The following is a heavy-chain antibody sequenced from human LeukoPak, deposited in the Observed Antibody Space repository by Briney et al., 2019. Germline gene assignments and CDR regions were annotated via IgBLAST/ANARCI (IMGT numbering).Heavy chain of an antibody. J-gene: IGHJ6*03. CDR2: INHSGST. D-gene: IGHD3-3*01. CDR3: ARDGLGFWSGYYTFYMDV. V-gene: IGHV4-34*01. Sequence: GSLRLSCAASGFTFSSYSMNWVRQAPGKGLEWIGEINHSGSTNYNPSLKSRVTISVDTSKNQFSLKLSSVTAADTAVYYCARDGLGFWSGYYTFYMDVWGKGTTVTVSS. CDR1: GFTFSSYS.